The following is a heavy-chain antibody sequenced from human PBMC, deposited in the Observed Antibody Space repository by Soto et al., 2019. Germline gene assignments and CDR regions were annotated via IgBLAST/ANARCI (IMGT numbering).Heavy chain of an antibody. Sequence: GASVKVSCKASEYTFSNYNVHWVRQAPGQRLEWMGWINGGNGNTKYSQKFQGRVTITRDTSASTAYMEVSSLRSEDTAVYYCARDPSIVATPLDCWGQGTLVTVSS. J-gene: IGHJ4*02. CDR1: EYTFSNYN. V-gene: IGHV1-3*01. CDR3: ARDPSIVATPLDC. D-gene: IGHD5-12*01. CDR2: INGGNGNT.